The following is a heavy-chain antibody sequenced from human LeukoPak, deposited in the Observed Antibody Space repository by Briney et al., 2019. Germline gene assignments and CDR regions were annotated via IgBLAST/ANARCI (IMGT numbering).Heavy chain of an antibody. CDR1: GFTFSSYG. J-gene: IGHJ4*02. V-gene: IGHV3-33*01. CDR3: ARLGQGYYYDSSGYFDY. CDR2: IWYDGSSK. Sequence: PGGSLRLPCAASGFTFSSYGMHWVRQAPGKGLEWVAVIWYDGSSKYYADSVKGRFTISRDNSKNTLYLQMNSLRAEDTAVYYCARLGQGYYYDSSGYFDYWGQGTLVTVSS. D-gene: IGHD3-22*01.